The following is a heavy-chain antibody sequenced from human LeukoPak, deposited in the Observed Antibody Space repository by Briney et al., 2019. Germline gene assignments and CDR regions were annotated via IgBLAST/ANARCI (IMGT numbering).Heavy chain of an antibody. CDR3: VREGRVSGYDFDC. J-gene: IGHJ4*02. CDR2: INSDGSSI. CDR1: GFTFSSYW. V-gene: IGHV3-74*03. Sequence: PGGSLRLSCAASGFTFSSYWMHWVRQVPGKGLVWVSRINSDGSSITYADSVKGRFTISGDNAKNTLYLQMNSLRVEDTAVYYCVREGRVSGYDFDCWGQGTLVTVSS. D-gene: IGHD5-12*01.